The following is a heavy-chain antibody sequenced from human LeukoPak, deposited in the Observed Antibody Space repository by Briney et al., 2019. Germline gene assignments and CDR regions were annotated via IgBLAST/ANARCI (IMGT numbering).Heavy chain of an antibody. D-gene: IGHD2-15*01. J-gene: IGHJ3*02. V-gene: IGHV5-51*01. Sequence: GESLKISCKGSGYSFTNYWIAWVRQMPEKGLEWMGVIYPGDSDARYSPSFQGQVTTSADKSISTAYLQWSSLKASDTAMYYCASRSQTGAFDIWGQGTLVTVSS. CDR2: IYPGDSDA. CDR1: GYSFTNYW. CDR3: ASRSQTGAFDI.